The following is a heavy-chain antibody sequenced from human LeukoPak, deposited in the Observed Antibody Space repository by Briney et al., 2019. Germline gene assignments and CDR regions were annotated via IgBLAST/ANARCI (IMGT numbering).Heavy chain of an antibody. CDR2: ISSSGSTI. D-gene: IGHD3-10*01. V-gene: IGHV3-11*01. CDR1: GFTFSDYY. J-gene: IGHJ5*02. CDR3: ARAGATHYYGSRFDP. Sequence: GGSLRLSCAASGFTFSDYYMSWIRQAPGKGLEWVSYISSSGSTIYYADSVKGRFTISRDNAKNSLYLQMNSLRAEDTALYYCARAGATHYYGSRFDPWGQGTLVTVSS.